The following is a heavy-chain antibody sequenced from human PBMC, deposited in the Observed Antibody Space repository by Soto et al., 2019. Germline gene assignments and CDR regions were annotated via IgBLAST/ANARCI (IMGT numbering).Heavy chain of an antibody. CDR3: ARSGSGSGWL. J-gene: IGHJ4*02. V-gene: IGHV4-61*01. Sequence: QVQLQESGPGLVKPSETLSLTCTVSGGSVTSGRFYWSWIRHPPGKGLEWIGYIYYSGSTKYNSSLRSRVTLSVDASKNQFSLKLTSVAAADTAVYYCARSGSGSGWLGGQGTLVTVSS. CDR2: IYYSGST. CDR1: GGSVTSGRFY. D-gene: IGHD6-19*01.